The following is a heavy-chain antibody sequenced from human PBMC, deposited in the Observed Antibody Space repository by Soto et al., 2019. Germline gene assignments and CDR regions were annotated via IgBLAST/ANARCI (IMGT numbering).Heavy chain of an antibody. J-gene: IGHJ6*02. Sequence: QVQLVQSGAEVKKPGSSVKVSCKASGVTFSSYAISWVRQAPGQGLEWMGVIIPIFGTADYAQKFQGRVTITADESTSTAYMELSSLRSEDTAVYYCARHVPAAGYYYGMDVWGQGTTVTVSS. D-gene: IGHD2-2*01. CDR2: IIPIFGTA. V-gene: IGHV1-69*12. CDR1: GVTFSSYA. CDR3: ARHVPAAGYYYGMDV.